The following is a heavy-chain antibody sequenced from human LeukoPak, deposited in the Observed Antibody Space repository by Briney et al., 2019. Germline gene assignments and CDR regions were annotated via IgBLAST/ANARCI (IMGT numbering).Heavy chain of an antibody. CDR1: GYSFTSYW. J-gene: IGHJ3*02. CDR3: ARPRHSSVNAFDI. V-gene: IGHV5-51*01. Sequence: GESLKISCKGSGYSFTSYWIGWVRQMPGKGLEWVGIIYPGDSDTRYSPSFQGQVTISADKSISTAYLQWSSLKASDTAMYYCARPRHSSVNAFDIWGQGTMVTVSS. D-gene: IGHD3-22*01. CDR2: IYPGDSDT.